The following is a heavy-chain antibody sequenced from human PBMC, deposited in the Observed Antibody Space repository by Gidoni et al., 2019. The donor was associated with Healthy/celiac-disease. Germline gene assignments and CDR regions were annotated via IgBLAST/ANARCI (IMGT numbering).Heavy chain of an antibody. J-gene: IGHJ4*02. CDR1: GGSISSHY. D-gene: IGHD6-13*01. CDR2: IYYSGST. CDR3: AKGGIAAPPFDY. Sequence: QVQLQESGPGLVKPSATLSLTCTVSGGSISSHYRSWIRQAPGKGLEWIWYIYYSGSTNSTPPLQSQCTKSIDTSKNQSSLKLSSVTAAGTAVYYCAKGGIAAPPFDYWGQGTLVTVSS. V-gene: IGHV4-59*11.